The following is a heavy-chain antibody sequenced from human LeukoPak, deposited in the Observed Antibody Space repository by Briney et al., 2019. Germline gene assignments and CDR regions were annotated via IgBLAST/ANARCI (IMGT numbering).Heavy chain of an antibody. CDR2: INPNSGGT. CDR3: ARSLNMYYDFFEHENYYYMDV. Sequence: ASVKVSCKASGYTFTGYYMHWVRQAPGQGLEWMGRINPNSGGTNYAQKFQGRVTMTRDTSISTAYMELSRLRSDDTAVYYCARSLNMYYDFFEHENYYYMDVWGKGTTVTVSS. CDR1: GYTFTGYY. V-gene: IGHV1-2*06. D-gene: IGHD3-3*01. J-gene: IGHJ6*03.